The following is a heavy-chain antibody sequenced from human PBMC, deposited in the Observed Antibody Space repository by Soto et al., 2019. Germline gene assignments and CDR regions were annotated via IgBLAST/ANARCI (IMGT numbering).Heavy chain of an antibody. V-gene: IGHV3-23*01. D-gene: IGHD3-10*01. CDR1: GFTFSSYA. J-gene: IGHJ4*02. CDR2: LSGGGVTI. Sequence: EVQLLESGGDLVQDGGSLRLSCAASGFTFSSYAMSCVRQAPGKGLEWVSALSGGGVTIYYLDSVKGRFTISRDNSKDTLYLEMNSLTAEDTAVYYCARMLTMVRGVTALRDFDLWGKGDLVTVSS. CDR3: ARMLTMVRGVTALRDFDL.